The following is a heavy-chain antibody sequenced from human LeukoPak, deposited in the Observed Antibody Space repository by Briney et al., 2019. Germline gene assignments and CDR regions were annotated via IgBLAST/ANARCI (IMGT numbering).Heavy chain of an antibody. V-gene: IGHV4-39*01. J-gene: IGHJ4*02. Sequence: SETLSLTCTVSGGSMSSSSYYCGWIRQPPGKRLEWIGSIYYSGSPYYNPSLKSRVTISVDTSKNHFSLTLSSVTAADTAVYYCARSRKKHGYRGYDFRRAYYFDYWGQGTLVTVSS. CDR1: GGSMSSSSYY. CDR3: ARSRKKHGYRGYDFRRAYYFDY. CDR2: IYYSGSP. D-gene: IGHD5-12*01.